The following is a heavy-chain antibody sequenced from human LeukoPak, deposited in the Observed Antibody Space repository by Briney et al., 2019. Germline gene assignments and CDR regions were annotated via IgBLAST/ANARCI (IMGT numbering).Heavy chain of an antibody. V-gene: IGHV4-39*01. D-gene: IGHD6-13*01. J-gene: IGHJ5*02. CDR3: ARSIAGDGPTHNWFGP. Sequence: SETLSLTCTVSGGSISSSSYYWGWIRQPPGKGLEWIGTIYYSGSTYYNPSLKSRVTISVDTSKNQFSLKLSSVTAADTATYYCARSIAGDGPTHNWFGPWGQGALVTVSS. CDR1: GGSISSSSYY. CDR2: IYYSGST.